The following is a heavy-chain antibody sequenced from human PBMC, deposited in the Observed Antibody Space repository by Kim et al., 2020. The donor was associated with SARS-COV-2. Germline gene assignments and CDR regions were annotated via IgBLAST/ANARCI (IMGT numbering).Heavy chain of an antibody. Sequence: SETLSLTCTVSGGSISSYYWSWIRQPPGKGLEWIGYIYYSGSTNYNPSLKSRVTISVDTSKNQFSLKLSSVTAADTAVYYCAREAAAYGMDVWGQGTTVTVSS. J-gene: IGHJ6*02. D-gene: IGHD6-13*01. CDR1: GGSISSYY. CDR2: IYYSGST. V-gene: IGHV4-59*13. CDR3: AREAAAYGMDV.